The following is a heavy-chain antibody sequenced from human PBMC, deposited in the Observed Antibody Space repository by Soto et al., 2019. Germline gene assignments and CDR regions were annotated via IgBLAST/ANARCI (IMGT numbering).Heavy chain of an antibody. D-gene: IGHD2-2*01. V-gene: IGHV1-69*01. CDR3: ARAARRVDIVETPPAGRGYTWFDP. CDR2: IIPIIGKP. CDR1: GGTFNRYA. Sequence: QVQLVQSGAEVKKPGSSVKISCKASGGTFNRYAVSWVRQAPGQGLEWMGGIIPIIGKPSYAQKSQGRVTITADESTSTVYLELSSLRSEDTAVYYCARAARRVDIVETPPAGRGYTWFDPWGQGTLVTVSS. J-gene: IGHJ5*02.